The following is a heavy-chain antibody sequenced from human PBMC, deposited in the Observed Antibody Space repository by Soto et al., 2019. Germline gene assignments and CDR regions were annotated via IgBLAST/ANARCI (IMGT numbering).Heavy chain of an antibody. CDR1: GYTFTSYG. CDR2: INPYNGNT. Sequence: QVQLVQSGAEVKKPGASVKVSCKASGYTFTSYGINWVRQAPGQGLEWMGWINPYNGNTNYAQKLQGRVTMTTDSSTSTAYMDLRSLRSDDTAVYYCARGRGHNWNYDGFDPWGQGTLVTVSS. J-gene: IGHJ5*02. D-gene: IGHD1-7*01. CDR3: ARGRGHNWNYDGFDP. V-gene: IGHV1-18*01.